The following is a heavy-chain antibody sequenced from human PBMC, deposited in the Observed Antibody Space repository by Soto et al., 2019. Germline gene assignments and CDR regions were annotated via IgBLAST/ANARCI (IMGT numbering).Heavy chain of an antibody. J-gene: IGHJ3*02. Sequence: HPGGSLRLSCAASGFTFSSYGMHWVRQAPGKGLEWVAVISYDGSNKYYADSVKGRFTISRDNSKNTLYLQMNSLRAEDTAVYYCAKDLIDISDAFDIWGRGTMVTVSS. CDR1: GFTFSSYG. CDR2: ISYDGSNK. D-gene: IGHD3-9*01. CDR3: AKDLIDISDAFDI. V-gene: IGHV3-30*18.